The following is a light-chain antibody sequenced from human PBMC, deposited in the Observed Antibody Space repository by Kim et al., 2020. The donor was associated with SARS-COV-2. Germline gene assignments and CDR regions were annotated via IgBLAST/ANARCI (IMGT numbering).Light chain of an antibody. CDR1: TSDVGGFND. V-gene: IGLV2-14*04. Sequence: GQSITISCAGTTSDVGGFNDVSWYQQHLGKAPKLMIYDVRKRPSGVSNRFSGSKSGNTASLTISGLQAEDEADYYCSSYTSSSIVVFGGGTKVTVL. CDR2: DVR. J-gene: IGLJ2*01. CDR3: SSYTSSSIVV.